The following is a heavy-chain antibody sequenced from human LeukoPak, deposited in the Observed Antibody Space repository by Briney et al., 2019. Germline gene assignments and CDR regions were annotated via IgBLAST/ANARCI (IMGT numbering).Heavy chain of an antibody. J-gene: IGHJ4*02. D-gene: IGHD2-2*01. CDR1: GFTFSSYA. V-gene: IGHV3-30*18. CDR2: ISYDGSNK. CDR3: AKDLPRDIVVVPALGG. Sequence: PGGSLRLSCAASGFTFSSYAMSWVRQAPGKGLEWVAVISYDGSNKYYADSVKGRFTISRDNSKNTLYLQMNSLRAEDTAVYYCAKDLPRDIVVVPALGGWGQGTLVTVSS.